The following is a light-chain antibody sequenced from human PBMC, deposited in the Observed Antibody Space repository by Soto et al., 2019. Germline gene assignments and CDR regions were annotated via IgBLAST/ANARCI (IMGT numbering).Light chain of an antibody. CDR1: SSDVGSYTS. V-gene: IGLV2-14*01. CDR2: EVS. Sequence: QSVLTQPASVSVSPGQSITISCTGSSSDVGSYTSVSWYQQHPGKAPKLMIYEVSNRPSGVSRRFSGSKSGNTASLTISGLQAEDEAHYYCNSYTSDNRNYVFGTGTKVTVL. CDR3: NSYTSDNRNYV. J-gene: IGLJ1*01.